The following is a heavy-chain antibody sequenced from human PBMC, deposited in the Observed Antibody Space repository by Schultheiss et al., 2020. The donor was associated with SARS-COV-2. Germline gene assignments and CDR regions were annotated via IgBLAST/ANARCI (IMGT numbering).Heavy chain of an antibody. CDR1: GFTFSSYD. CDR3: ARGGRAAGLPRLDD. CDR2: IGTAGDT. V-gene: IGHV3-13*01. D-gene: IGHD1-26*01. J-gene: IGHJ4*02. Sequence: GGSLRLSCAASGFTFSSYDMHWVRQATGKGLEWVSAIGTAGDTYYPGSVKGRFTISRDNAKNTLYLDMNNLRDEDTAMYYCARGGRAAGLPRLDDWGQGTLVTVSS.